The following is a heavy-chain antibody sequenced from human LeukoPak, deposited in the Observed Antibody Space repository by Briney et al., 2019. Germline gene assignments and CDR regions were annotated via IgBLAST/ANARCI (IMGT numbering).Heavy chain of an antibody. Sequence: GGSLRLSCAASGFTFSSYSMNWVRQAPGKGLEWVSSIGSTTNYIYHADSVKGRSTISRDNAKNLLYLQMNSLRAEDTAIYYCARKEDGNSPFDHWGQGTLVTVSS. D-gene: IGHD2/OR15-2a*01. V-gene: IGHV3-21*01. J-gene: IGHJ4*02. CDR2: IGSTTNYI. CDR3: ARKEDGNSPFDH. CDR1: GFTFSSYS.